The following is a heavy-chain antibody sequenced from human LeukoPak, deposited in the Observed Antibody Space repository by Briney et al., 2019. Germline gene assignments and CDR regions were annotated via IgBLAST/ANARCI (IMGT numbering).Heavy chain of an antibody. J-gene: IGHJ5*02. D-gene: IGHD6-13*01. CDR1: GFTFSSYA. V-gene: IGHV3-30-3*01. CDR3: ARGPSGSAAAGTPNYFDP. Sequence: PGRSLRLSCAASGFTFSSYAMHWVRQAPGKGLEWVAVISKDGSNEYYADSVKGRFSVSRDNSKNTLYLQMSSLRADDTAVYYCARGPSGSAAAGTPNYFDPWGQGTLVTVSS. CDR2: ISKDGSNE.